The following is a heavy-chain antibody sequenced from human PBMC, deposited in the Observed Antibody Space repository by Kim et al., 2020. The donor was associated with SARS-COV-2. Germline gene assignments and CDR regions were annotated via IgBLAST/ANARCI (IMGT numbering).Heavy chain of an antibody. V-gene: IGHV3-23*01. D-gene: IGHD5-18*01. CDR2: ISGSGGST. CDR3: AKGGNGGYSYGHTDFDY. Sequence: GGSLRLSCAASGFTFSSYAMSWVRQAPGKGLEWVSAISGSGGSTYYADSVKGRFTISRDNSKNTLYLQMNSLRAEDTAVYYCAKGGNGGYSYGHTDFDYWGQGTLVTVSS. CDR1: GFTFSSYA. J-gene: IGHJ4*02.